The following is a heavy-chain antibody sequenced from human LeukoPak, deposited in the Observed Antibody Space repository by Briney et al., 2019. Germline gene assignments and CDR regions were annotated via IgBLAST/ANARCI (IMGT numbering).Heavy chain of an antibody. J-gene: IGHJ4*02. CDR1: GFTVGDYA. V-gene: IGHV3-49*04. Sequence: PGGSLRLACTAAGFTVGDYAMSWVRQAPGKGLEWVGFIRSKAYGGTTEYAASVKGRFTISRDDSKSIAYLQMNSLKTEDTAVYYCTREGFVVVPAAARGFDYWGQGTLVTVSS. CDR2: IRSKAYGGTT. CDR3: TREGFVVVPAAARGFDY. D-gene: IGHD2-2*01.